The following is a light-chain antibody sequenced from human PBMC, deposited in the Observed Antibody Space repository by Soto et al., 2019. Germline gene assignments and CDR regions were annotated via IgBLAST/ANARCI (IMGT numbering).Light chain of an antibody. J-gene: IGKJ3*01. CDR2: DAS. V-gene: IGKV1-5*01. CDR1: QSISRS. Sequence: DIQMTQSPSTLSASVGDRVTITCRASQSISRSLAWYQQKPGKAPSLLIYDASSLEGGVPSRFSGSGFGTEFTRTITTLQPADFAAYHCQQYSDFFISFGPGTTVDFK. CDR3: QQYSDFFIS.